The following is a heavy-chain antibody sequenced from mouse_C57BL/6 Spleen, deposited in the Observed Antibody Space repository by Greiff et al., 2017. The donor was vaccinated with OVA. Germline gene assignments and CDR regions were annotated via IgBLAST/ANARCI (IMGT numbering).Heavy chain of an antibody. Sequence: EVHLVESGGGLVQPKGSLKLSCAASGFSFNTYAMNWVRQAPGKGLEWVARIRSKSNNYATYYADSVKDRFTISRDDSESMLYLQMNNLKTEDTAMYYCVREEKIYYDRYYAMDYWGQGTSVTVSS. D-gene: IGHD2-4*01. J-gene: IGHJ4*01. CDR2: IRSKSNNYAT. CDR1: GFSFNTYA. CDR3: VREEKIYYDRYYAMDY. V-gene: IGHV10-1*01.